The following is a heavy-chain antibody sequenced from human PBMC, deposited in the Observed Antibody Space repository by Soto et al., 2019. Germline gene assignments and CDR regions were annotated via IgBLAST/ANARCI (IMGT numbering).Heavy chain of an antibody. CDR2: IIPIFGTA. D-gene: IGHD3-10*01. Sequence: GASVKVSCKASGGTFSSYAISWVRQAPGQGLEWMGGIIPIFGTANYAQKFQGRVTITADKSTSTAYMELSSLRSEDTAVYYCARSGGSGSYYPTYYYYYYGMDVWGQGTTVTVSS. CDR1: GGTFSSYA. J-gene: IGHJ6*02. CDR3: ARSGGSGSYYPTYYYYYYGMDV. V-gene: IGHV1-69*06.